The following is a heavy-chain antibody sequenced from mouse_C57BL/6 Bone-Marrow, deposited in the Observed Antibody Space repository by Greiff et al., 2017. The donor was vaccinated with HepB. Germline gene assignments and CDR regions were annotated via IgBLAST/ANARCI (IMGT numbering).Heavy chain of an antibody. CDR2: INPNNGGT. CDR1: GYTFTDYN. V-gene: IGHV1-22*01. CDR3: ARSTMITTWFDY. J-gene: IGHJ2*01. Sequence: EVKLMESGPELVKPGASVKMSCKASGYTFTDYNMHWVKQSHGKSLEWIGYINPNNGGTSYNQKFKGKATLTVNKSSSTAYMELRSRTSEDSAVYYCARSTMITTWFDYWGQGTTLTVSS. D-gene: IGHD2-4*01.